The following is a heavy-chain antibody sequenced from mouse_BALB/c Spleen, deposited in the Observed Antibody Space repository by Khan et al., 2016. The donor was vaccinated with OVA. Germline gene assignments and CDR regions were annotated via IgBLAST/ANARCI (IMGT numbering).Heavy chain of an antibody. J-gene: IGHJ1*01. CDR3: ARFSTTEGYFDV. CDR1: GYAFSSYW. CDR2: IYHGDGDT. Sequence: QVQLKQSGPELVKPGASVKISCKASGYAFSSYWMNWVKQRPGQGLEWIGRIYHGDGDTNYNGTFKGKATLTADKSSSKAYMQLSVLTAVDSAFYFCARFSTTEGYFDVWGAGTTVTVSS. V-gene: IGHV1-82*01. D-gene: IGHD1-1*01.